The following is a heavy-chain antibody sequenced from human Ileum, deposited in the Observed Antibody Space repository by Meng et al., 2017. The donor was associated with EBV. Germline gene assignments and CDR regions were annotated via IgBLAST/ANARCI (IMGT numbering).Heavy chain of an antibody. V-gene: IGHV4-28*01. D-gene: IGHD3-22*01. CDR2: IYYSGST. J-gene: IGHJ4*02. Sequence: VHLRESGPGRVKPSDTLSLTCAVHGYSISSTSWWGWIRQPPGKGLEWIGYIYYSGSTSYNPSLKSRVTMSVDTSKNQFSLNLNSVTAVDTAVYYCARNVPGTSAYYDWGQGTLVTVSS. CDR1: GYSISSTSW. CDR3: ARNVPGTSAYYD.